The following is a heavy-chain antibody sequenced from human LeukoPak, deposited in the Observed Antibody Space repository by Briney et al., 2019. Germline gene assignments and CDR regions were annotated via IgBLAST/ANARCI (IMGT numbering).Heavy chain of an antibody. Sequence: PGGSLRLSCAASGFKFSSNSMNWVRQAPGKGLEWVSFISTSSSYIYYADSVKGRFTISRDNAKNSLYLQMNSLRAEDTAVYYCAREFYGLGSFVDYWGQGTLVTVSS. J-gene: IGHJ4*02. D-gene: IGHD3-10*01. CDR2: ISTSSSYI. CDR3: AREFYGLGSFVDY. V-gene: IGHV3-21*01. CDR1: GFKFSSNS.